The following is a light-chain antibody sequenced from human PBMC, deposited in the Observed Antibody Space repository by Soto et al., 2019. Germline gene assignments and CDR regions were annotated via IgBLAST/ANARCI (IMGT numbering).Light chain of an antibody. CDR1: QGIRND. Sequence: AIQMTQSPSSLSASLGDRVIITCRASQGIRNDLGWYQQEPGKAPKLLIYAASTLQIGVPSRFSGSGSGTDFTLTISDLQHEDFATYYCLQDYSYPWTFGRGTKVDIK. CDR2: AAS. CDR3: LQDYSYPWT. J-gene: IGKJ1*01. V-gene: IGKV1-6*01.